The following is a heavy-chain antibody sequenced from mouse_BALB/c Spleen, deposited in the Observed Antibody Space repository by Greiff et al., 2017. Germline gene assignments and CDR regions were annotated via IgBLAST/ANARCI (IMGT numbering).Heavy chain of an antibody. CDR1: GYAFTNYL. V-gene: IGHV1-54*01. Sequence: QVQLQQSGVELVRPGTSVKVSCKASGYAFTNYLIEWVKQRPGQGLEWIGVINPGSGGTNYNEKFKGKATLTADKSSSTAYMQLSSLTSDDSAVYFCARGGYDYGMDYWGQGTSVTVSS. CDR3: ARGGYDYGMDY. D-gene: IGHD2-4*01. CDR2: INPGSGGT. J-gene: IGHJ4*01.